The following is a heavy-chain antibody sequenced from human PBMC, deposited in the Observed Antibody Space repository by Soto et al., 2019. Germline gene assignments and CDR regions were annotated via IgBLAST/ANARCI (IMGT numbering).Heavy chain of an antibody. J-gene: IGHJ3*02. CDR1: GLTVSGKKY. D-gene: IGHD3-16*02. V-gene: IGHV3-53*01. Sequence: GGSLRLSCVASGLTVSGKKYMAWVRQAPGKGPEWVSGVYDLDGTYYADSVRGRFTISRDNSKNTLYLQMNSLRAEDTAVYYCAREGGDYVWGSYPSWSAFDIWGQGTMVTVSS. CDR3: AREGGDYVWGSYPSWSAFDI. CDR2: VYDLDGT.